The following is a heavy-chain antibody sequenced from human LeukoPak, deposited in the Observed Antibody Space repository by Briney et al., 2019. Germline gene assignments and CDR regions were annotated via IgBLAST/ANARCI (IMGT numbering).Heavy chain of an antibody. CDR3: ARGITGDRLYWFDP. D-gene: IGHD7-27*01. V-gene: IGHV1-69*13. J-gene: IGHJ5*02. Sequence: VKFSCKASGGPFSSYAISWVRQAPGQGLEWMGGIIPIFGTANYAQKFQGRVTITTDESTSTAYMELSSLRSEDTAVYYCARGITGDRLYWFDPWGQGTLVTVSS. CDR1: GGPFSSYA. CDR2: IIPIFGTA.